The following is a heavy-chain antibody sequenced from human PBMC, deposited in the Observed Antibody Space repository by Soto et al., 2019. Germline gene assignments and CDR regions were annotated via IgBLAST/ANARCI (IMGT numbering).Heavy chain of an antibody. D-gene: IGHD5-18*01. J-gene: IGHJ4*02. CDR1: GYTLTELS. Sequence: EASVKVSCKVSGYTLTELSMHWVRQAPGKGLEWMGGFDPEDGETIYAQKFQGRVTMTEDTSTDTAYMELSSLRSEDTAVYYCATEYRDTAMVRVLDYWGQGTLVTVSS. CDR3: ATEYRDTAMVRVLDY. CDR2: FDPEDGET. V-gene: IGHV1-24*01.